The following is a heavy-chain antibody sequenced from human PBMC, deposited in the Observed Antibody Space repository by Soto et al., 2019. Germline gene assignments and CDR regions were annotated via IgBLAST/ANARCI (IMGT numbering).Heavy chain of an antibody. V-gene: IGHV4-59*08. CDR1: GGSISTYY. CDR2: IQYSGST. D-gene: IGHD3-9*01. CDR3: ARHAPGGIFSGYYNPTFDY. J-gene: IGHJ4*02. Sequence: QVQLQESGPGLVKPSEALSLTCTVSGGSISTYYWSWIRQPPGKGLECIGYIQYSGSTTYNPSLKSRVTISVETSKNQVSLRLRSVTAADTAVYYCARHAPGGIFSGYYNPTFDYWGQGTLVTVSS.